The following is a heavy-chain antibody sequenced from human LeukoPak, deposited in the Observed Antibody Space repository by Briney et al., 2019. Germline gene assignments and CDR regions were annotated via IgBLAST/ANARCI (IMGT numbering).Heavy chain of an antibody. D-gene: IGHD1-26*01. V-gene: IGHV3-48*04. CDR1: GFTFSSYS. J-gene: IGHJ3*02. Sequence: PGGSLRLSCAASGFTFSSYSMNWVRQAPGKGLEWVSYISSSSSTIYYADSVKGRFTISRDNAKNSLYLQMNSLRAEDTAVYYCARGGLRGPIKGSGFDIWGQGTMVTVSS. CDR2: ISSSSSTI. CDR3: ARGGLRGPIKGSGFDI.